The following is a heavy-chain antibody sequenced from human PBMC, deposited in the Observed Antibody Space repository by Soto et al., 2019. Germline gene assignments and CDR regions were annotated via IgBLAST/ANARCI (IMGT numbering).Heavy chain of an antibody. CDR3: AATGGNYFGLDV. CDR2: ISGYNGKT. Sequence: ASVKVAYKSSAHTFTHSGIDWVRQAPGQGLEWMGWISGYNGKTKYAQKCQDRVTMTADTSTRTAFMEVRSLTSDDPGVYFFAATGGNYFGLDVWGQGTTVTVSS. J-gene: IGHJ6*02. CDR1: AHTFTHSG. D-gene: IGHD2-8*02. V-gene: IGHV1-18*01.